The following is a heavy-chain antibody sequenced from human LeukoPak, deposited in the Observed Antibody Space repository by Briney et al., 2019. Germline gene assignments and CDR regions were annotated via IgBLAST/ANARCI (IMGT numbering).Heavy chain of an antibody. Sequence: GASVKVSCKASGGTFSSYAISWVRQASGQGLEWMGGIIPIFGTANYAQKFQGRVTITADKSTSTAYMELSSLRSEDTAVYYCARDNIVVVAATKAYYFDYWGQGTLVTVSS. CDR1: GGTFSSYA. J-gene: IGHJ4*02. V-gene: IGHV1-69*06. CDR2: IIPIFGTA. CDR3: ARDNIVVVAATKAYYFDY. D-gene: IGHD2-15*01.